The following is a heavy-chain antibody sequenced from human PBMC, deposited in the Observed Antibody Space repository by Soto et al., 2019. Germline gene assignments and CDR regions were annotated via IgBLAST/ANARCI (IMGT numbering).Heavy chain of an antibody. CDR1: GFPFNIFA. D-gene: IGHD1-20*01. Sequence: GSLRPSCAASGFPFNIFALSWVRQAQGKGLEWVSGIGSGGGDTYYADSVKGRFTISRDDSRNTLFLQMNSLRAEDTAMYYCAKDRLNNNTVWDPFNLWGQGALVTVSS. CDR3: AKDRLNNNTVWDPFNL. CDR2: IGSGGGDT. V-gene: IGHV3-23*01. J-gene: IGHJ3*01.